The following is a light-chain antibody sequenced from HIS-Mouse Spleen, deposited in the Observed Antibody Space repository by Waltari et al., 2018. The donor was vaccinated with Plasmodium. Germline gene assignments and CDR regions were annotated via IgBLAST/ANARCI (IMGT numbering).Light chain of an antibody. J-gene: IGKJ3*01. V-gene: IGKV3-15*01. Sequence: EIAMTPSPATLSVSPGERATLSCRASQSVSSNLAWYQQKPGQAPRLLIYGASTRATGIPARFSGSGSGTEFTLTISSLQSEDFAVYYCQQYNNWSFTFGPGTKVDIK. CDR3: QQYNNWSFT. CDR2: GAS. CDR1: QSVSSN.